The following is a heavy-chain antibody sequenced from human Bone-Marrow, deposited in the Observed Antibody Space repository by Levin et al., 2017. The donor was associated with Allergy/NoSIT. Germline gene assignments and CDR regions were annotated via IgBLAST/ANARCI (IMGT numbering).Heavy chain of an antibody. D-gene: IGHD4-17*01. CDR2: IRTNANSYAT. CDR1: FFLFLFSP. Sequence: PSGGFLKLNFYFSFFLFLFSPLHWVRQASGKGLEWVARIRTNANSYATAYAASVTGRFPLSRDDSKNTAYLQMNSLKTDDTAVYYCSLSSGGSGDYIQVWLDPWGPGTVVTVSA. CDR3: SLSSGGSGDYIQVWLDP. V-gene: IGHV3-73*01. J-gene: IGHJ5*02.